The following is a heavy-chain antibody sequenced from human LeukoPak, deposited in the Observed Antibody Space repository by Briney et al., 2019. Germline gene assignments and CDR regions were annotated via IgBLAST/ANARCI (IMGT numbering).Heavy chain of an antibody. J-gene: IGHJ3*02. CDR3: ARGKGAAILAFDI. Sequence: ASVKVSCKASGYTFTTYGISWVRQAPGQGPEWMGWISASNGNTNYAQKFQGRVTMTTDTMTTDTSTSTAYMELRSLRSDDTAVYYCARGKGAAILAFDIWGQGTMVTVSS. V-gene: IGHV1-18*01. CDR1: GYTFTTYG. CDR2: ISASNGNT. D-gene: IGHD2-2*02.